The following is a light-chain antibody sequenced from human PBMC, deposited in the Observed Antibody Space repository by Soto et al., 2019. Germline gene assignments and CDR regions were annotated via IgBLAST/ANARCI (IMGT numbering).Light chain of an antibody. Sequence: DIVMTQSPDSLAVSLGERATINCKSSQSVLYSSNNKNHLAWYQQKPRQPPKLLIYWASTRESGVPDRFSGSGSGTDFTLTISNLQAEDVAVYFCQQYSSTPLTFGGGTKVEIK. CDR2: WAS. CDR1: QSVLYSSNNKNH. V-gene: IGKV4-1*01. CDR3: QQYSSTPLT. J-gene: IGKJ4*01.